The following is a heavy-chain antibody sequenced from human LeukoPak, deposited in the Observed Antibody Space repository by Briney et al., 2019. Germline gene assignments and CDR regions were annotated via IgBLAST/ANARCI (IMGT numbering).Heavy chain of an antibody. D-gene: IGHD2-8*02. Sequence: SVKVSCKASGFTFTSSAMQWVRQARGQRLEWIGWIVVGSGNTNYAQKFQERVTITRDMSTSTAYMELSSLRSEDTAVYYCATEGQYCTGGVCKGRGEYFQHWGQGTLVTVSS. CDR3: ATEGQYCTGGVCKGRGEYFQH. CDR2: IVVGSGNT. J-gene: IGHJ1*01. CDR1: GFTFTSSA. V-gene: IGHV1-58*02.